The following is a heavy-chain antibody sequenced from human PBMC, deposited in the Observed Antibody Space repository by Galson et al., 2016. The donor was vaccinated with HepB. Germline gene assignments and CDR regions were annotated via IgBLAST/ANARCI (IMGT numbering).Heavy chain of an antibody. CDR1: GYSFTSYY. V-gene: IGHV5-51*01. CDR3: ATVRGFSYGLLDY. Sequence: QSGAEVKKPGESLKISCKGSGYSFTSYYIGWVRQMPGKGLEWMGIVFPGDSDTRYSPSFQGQVTIPADKSISTAYLQWSSLKASDTAMYYCATVRGFSYGLLDYWGQGTLVTVSS. D-gene: IGHD5-18*01. CDR2: VFPGDSDT. J-gene: IGHJ4*02.